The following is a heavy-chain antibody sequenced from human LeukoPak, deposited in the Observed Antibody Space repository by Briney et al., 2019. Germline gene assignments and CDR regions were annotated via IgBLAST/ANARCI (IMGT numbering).Heavy chain of an antibody. Sequence: ASVKVSCKASGYTFTSYGISWVRQAPGQGLEWMGWISAYNGNTNYAQKLQGRVTMTTDTSTSTAYMELRSLRSDDTAVYYCARRHLSPGQLVPPGGDYWGQGTLVTVSS. CDR2: ISAYNGNT. CDR3: ARRHLSPGQLVPPGGDY. J-gene: IGHJ4*02. CDR1: GYTFTSYG. D-gene: IGHD6-6*01. V-gene: IGHV1-18*01.